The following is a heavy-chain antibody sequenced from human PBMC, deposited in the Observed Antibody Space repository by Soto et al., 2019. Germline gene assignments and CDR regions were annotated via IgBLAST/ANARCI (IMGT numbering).Heavy chain of an antibody. CDR3: ASGGSSLNFDS. J-gene: IGHJ4*02. CDR2: INSDGSST. Sequence: EVQLVESGGGLVQPGGSLRLSCAASGFTFRSYWMQWVRQAPGKGLVWVSWINSDGSSTSYADSVKGRFTISRDNAKNTLYLQMNSLRAEDTAVYYCASGGSSLNFDSWGQGTLVTLSS. CDR1: GFTFRSYW. V-gene: IGHV3-74*01. D-gene: IGHD6-6*01.